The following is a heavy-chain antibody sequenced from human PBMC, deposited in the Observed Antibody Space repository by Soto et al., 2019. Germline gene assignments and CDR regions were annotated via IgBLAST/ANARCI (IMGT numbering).Heavy chain of an antibody. Sequence: ASVKVSCKASGYTFTSYGISWVRQAPGQVLEWMGWISGHNGDTNYAQKLQGRVTMTTETSTSTAYMELRSLRSDDTAVYDCAGAPQTVAGAGIWYWGEGTLVTVSS. D-gene: IGHD6-13*01. CDR3: AGAPQTVAGAGIWY. CDR1: GYTFTSYG. J-gene: IGHJ4*02. V-gene: IGHV1-18*04. CDR2: ISGHNGDT.